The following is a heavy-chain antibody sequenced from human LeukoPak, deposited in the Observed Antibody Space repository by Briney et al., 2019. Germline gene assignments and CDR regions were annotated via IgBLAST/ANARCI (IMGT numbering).Heavy chain of an antibody. CDR3: ARTRYNSCGGDY. V-gene: IGHV3-21*01. J-gene: IGHJ4*02. D-gene: IGHD6-19*01. CDR1: GFTFSTYT. CDR2: ISSSSTYI. Sequence: GGSLRLSCAASGFTFSTYTMNWVRQAPGKGLEWVSSISSSSTYIYYADSVKGRFTISRDNAKNSLYLQMNSLRAEDTAVYYCARTRYNSCGGDYWGQGTRVTVSP.